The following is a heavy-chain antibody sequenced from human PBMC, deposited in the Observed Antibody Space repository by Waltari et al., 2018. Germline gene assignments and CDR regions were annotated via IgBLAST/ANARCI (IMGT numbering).Heavy chain of an antibody. V-gene: IGHV4-38-2*02. CDR2: IYHSEST. Sequence: QAQLQESGPGLVKPSETLSLTCAVSGYSISSGYYWGWIRQPPGKGLEWLGSIYHSESTYTNPALKRRVTISVDTSKNQFSLKLSSGTAADTAVYYCARDLGYCSSTSCYTCGYWGQGTLVTVSS. D-gene: IGHD2-2*02. CDR1: GYSISSGYY. CDR3: ARDLGYCSSTSCYTCGY. J-gene: IGHJ4*02.